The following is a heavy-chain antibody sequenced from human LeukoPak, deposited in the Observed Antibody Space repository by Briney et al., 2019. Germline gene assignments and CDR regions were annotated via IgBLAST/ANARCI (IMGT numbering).Heavy chain of an antibody. V-gene: IGHV3-20*04. CDR2: INWNGGST. CDR3: ARDCALFDIWTCIDY. Sequence: PGGSLRLSCAASGFTFDYYGMSWVRQAPGKGLEWVSGINWNGGSTGYADSVKGRFTISRDNAKNSLYLQMNSLRAEDTALYYCARDCALFDIWTCIDYWGQGTLVTVSS. J-gene: IGHJ4*02. CDR1: GFTFDYYG. D-gene: IGHD3/OR15-3a*01.